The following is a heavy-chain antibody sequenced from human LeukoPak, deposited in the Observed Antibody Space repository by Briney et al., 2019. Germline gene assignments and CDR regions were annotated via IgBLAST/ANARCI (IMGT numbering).Heavy chain of an antibody. J-gene: IGHJ4*02. CDR2: VGGSGRET. Sequence: GGSLRLSCGAPGFTFNTYAMSWCRQAPGKGLGWGSTVGGSGRETVYADSAKGRFTISRDNSNNAVYLQMNSLRAEDTALYYCAKTVPQGTAVGVPYYFDHWGQGALVTVSS. D-gene: IGHD6-19*01. CDR1: GFTFNTYA. CDR3: AKTVPQGTAVGVPYYFDH. V-gene: IGHV3-23*01.